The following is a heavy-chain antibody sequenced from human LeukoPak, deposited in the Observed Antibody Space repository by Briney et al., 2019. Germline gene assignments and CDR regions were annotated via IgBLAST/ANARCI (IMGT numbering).Heavy chain of an antibody. CDR3: ARFRYQLLHFDY. V-gene: IGHV1-69*01. CDR1: GGTFSRYA. Sequence: SVKVSCKASGGTFSRYAISWVRQAPGQGLEWMGGIIPIFGTANYAQKFQGRVTITADESTSTAYMELSSLRSEDTAVYYCARFRYQLLHFDYWGQGTLVTVSS. J-gene: IGHJ4*02. CDR2: IIPIFGTA. D-gene: IGHD2-2*01.